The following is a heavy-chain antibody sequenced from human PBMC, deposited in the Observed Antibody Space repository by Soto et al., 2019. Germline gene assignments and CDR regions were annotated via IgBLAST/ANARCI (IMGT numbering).Heavy chain of an antibody. V-gene: IGHV4-59*01. CDR2: IYYSGST. J-gene: IGHJ6*03. Sequence: SETLSLTCTVSGGSISSYYWSWIRQPPGKGLEWIGYIYYSGSTNYNPSLKSRVPISLDTSKNQFSLKLSSVTAADTAVYYCARITYYDFWSGRTDYYYYYMDVWGKGTTVTVSS. CDR3: ARITYYDFWSGRTDYYYYYMDV. CDR1: GGSISSYY. D-gene: IGHD3-3*01.